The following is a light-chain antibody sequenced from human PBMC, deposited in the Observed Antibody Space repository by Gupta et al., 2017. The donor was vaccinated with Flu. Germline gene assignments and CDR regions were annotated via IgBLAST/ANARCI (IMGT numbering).Light chain of an antibody. CDR1: QDISNY. V-gene: IGKV1-33*01. CDR2: DAS. J-gene: IGKJ3*01. Sequence: DRVTITCQASQDISNYLNWYQQKPGKAPKLLIYDASNLETGVPSRFSGSGSGTDFTFTISSLQPEDIATYYCQQYDNLPSFTFGPGTKVDIK. CDR3: QQYDNLPSFT.